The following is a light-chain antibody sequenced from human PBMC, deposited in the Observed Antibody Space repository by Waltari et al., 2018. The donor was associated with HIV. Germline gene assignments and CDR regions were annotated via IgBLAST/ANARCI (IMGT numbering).Light chain of an antibody. V-gene: IGLV2-8*01. CDR3: SSSAGTNDFFVL. Sequence: QSALTQPPSASGSPGQSVTISCSGTNSDIVNSEYVAWYQQHPGKPPKRIISEVNNRPSRVPHRFSGARAGNTASLTVSGLQAEDEADYYCSSSAGTNDFFVLFGGGTKLTVL. J-gene: IGLJ2*01. CDR1: NSDIVNSEY. CDR2: EVN.